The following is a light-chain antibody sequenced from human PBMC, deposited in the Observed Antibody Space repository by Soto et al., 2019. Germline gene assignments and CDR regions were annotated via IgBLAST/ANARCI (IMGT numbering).Light chain of an antibody. CDR3: QPCDSYWT. CDR1: QSISTS. J-gene: IGKJ1*01. CDR2: KAS. V-gene: IGKV1-5*03. Sequence: DIPMTQSPSTLSASVGDRVTITCRASQSISTSLAWYQQKPGKAPKVLIYKASSLESGVPSRFSGSGSGTEFTLTISSLQPDDFATYYCQPCDSYWTFGQVNKVEIK.